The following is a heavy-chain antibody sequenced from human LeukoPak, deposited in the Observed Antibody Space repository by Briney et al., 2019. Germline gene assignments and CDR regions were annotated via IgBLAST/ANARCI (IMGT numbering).Heavy chain of an antibody. Sequence: GGSLRLSCAASGFTFSSYAMSWVRQAPGKGLEWVPAISGSGGSTYYADSVKGRFTISRDNSKNTLYLQMNSLRAEDTAVYYCAKVPSQAVHFDYWGQGTLVTVSS. CDR3: AKVPSQAVHFDY. J-gene: IGHJ4*02. CDR1: GFTFSSYA. D-gene: IGHD6-19*01. V-gene: IGHV3-23*01. CDR2: ISGSGGST.